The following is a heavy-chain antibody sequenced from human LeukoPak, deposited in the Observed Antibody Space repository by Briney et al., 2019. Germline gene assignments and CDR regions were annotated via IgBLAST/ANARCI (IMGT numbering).Heavy chain of an antibody. CDR1: GFTFSSYA. Sequence: GGSLRLSCAASGFTFSSYAMHWVRQAPGKGLEWVAVISYDGSNKYYADSVKGRFTISRDNSKNTLYLQMNSLRAEDTAVYYCARPNRVVVVISGSAFDIWGQGTMVTVSS. V-gene: IGHV3-30-3*01. J-gene: IGHJ3*02. CDR3: ARPNRVVVVISGSAFDI. CDR2: ISYDGSNK. D-gene: IGHD3-22*01.